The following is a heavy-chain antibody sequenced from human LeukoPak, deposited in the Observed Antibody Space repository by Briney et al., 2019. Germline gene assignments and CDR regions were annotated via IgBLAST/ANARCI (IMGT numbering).Heavy chain of an antibody. Sequence: GGSLRPSCAASGFTFNSYGMHWIRQPPGKGLEWVAFIRYDGSNKYQADSVKGRFTVSRNISRNTLYLQMNSLRTEDTAIYYCAKNRQYQLEDWGQRTLVTVSS. V-gene: IGHV3-30*02. J-gene: IGHJ4*02. CDR2: IRYDGSNK. CDR3: AKNRQYQLED. CDR1: GFTFNSYG. D-gene: IGHD2-2*01.